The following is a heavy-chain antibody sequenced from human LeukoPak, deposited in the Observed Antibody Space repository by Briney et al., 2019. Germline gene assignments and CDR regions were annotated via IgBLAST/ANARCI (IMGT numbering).Heavy chain of an antibody. Sequence: GGSLRLSCAASGFTFSSYWTSWVRQAPGKGLEWVSSISSSSSYIYYADSVKGRFTISRDNAKNSLYLQMNSLRAEDTAVYYCARVASYGSGSYYSSYFDYWGQGALVTVSS. CDR3: ARVASYGSGSYYSSYFDY. J-gene: IGHJ4*02. CDR1: GFTFSSYW. CDR2: ISSSSSYI. V-gene: IGHV3-21*01. D-gene: IGHD3-10*01.